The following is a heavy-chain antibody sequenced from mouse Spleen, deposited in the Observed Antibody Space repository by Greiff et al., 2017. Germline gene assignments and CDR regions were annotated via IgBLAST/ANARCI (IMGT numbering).Heavy chain of an antibody. CDR1: GFTFSSYG. V-gene: IGHV5-6*01. CDR2: ISSGGSYT. D-gene: IGHD3-2*01. Sequence: EVQLVESGGDLVKPGGSLKLSCAASGFTFSSYGMSWVRQTPDKRLEWVATISSGGSYTYYPDSVKGRFTISRDNAKNTLYLQMSSLKSEDTAMYYCARHGQLGLREDAMDYWGQGTSVTVSS. CDR3: ARHGQLGLREDAMDY. J-gene: IGHJ4*01.